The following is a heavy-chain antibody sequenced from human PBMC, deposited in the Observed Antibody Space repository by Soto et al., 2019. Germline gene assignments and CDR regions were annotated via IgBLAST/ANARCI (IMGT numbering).Heavy chain of an antibody. J-gene: IGHJ5*02. V-gene: IGHV3-74*01. CDR3: AKEVPLFSPYNWFDP. CDR1: GITFSDYW. CDR2: INSGGSST. D-gene: IGHD3-9*01. Sequence: GGSLRLSCAASGITFSDYWMHWVRQAPGKGLVWVSRINSGGSSTTYADSVKGRFTISRDNAKNTLYLQMNSLRAEDTAVYYCAKEVPLFSPYNWFDPWGQGTLVTVSS.